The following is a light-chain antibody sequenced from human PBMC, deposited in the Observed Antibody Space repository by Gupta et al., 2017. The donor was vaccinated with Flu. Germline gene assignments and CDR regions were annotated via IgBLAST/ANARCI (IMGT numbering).Light chain of an antibody. CDR1: QSVSSTY. CDR3: QQYGNSPFT. J-gene: IGKJ2*01. V-gene: IGKV3-20*01. Sequence: ERTTLSCRASQSVSSTYLAWYQQKPGQAPRLLIFGVSNRATGIPDRFSGSGSETEFTLTISGLEPEDFAVYYCQQYGNSPFTFGRGTKLEI. CDR2: GVS.